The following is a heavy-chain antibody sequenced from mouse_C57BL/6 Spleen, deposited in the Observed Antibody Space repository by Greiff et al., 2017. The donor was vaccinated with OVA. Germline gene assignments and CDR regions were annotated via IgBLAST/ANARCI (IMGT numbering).Heavy chain of an antibody. CDR1: GYTFTSYG. J-gene: IGHJ2*01. V-gene: IGHV1-81*01. Sequence: VQRVESGAELARPGASVKLSCKASGYTFTSYGISWVKQRTGQGLEWIGEIYPRSGNTYYNEKFKGKATLTADKSSSTAYMELRSLTSEDSAVYFCARDPTTVVPLFDYWGQGTTLTVSS. CDR2: IYPRSGNT. D-gene: IGHD1-1*01. CDR3: ARDPTTVVPLFDY.